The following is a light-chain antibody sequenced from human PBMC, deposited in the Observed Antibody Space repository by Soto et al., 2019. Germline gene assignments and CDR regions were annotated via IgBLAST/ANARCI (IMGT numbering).Light chain of an antibody. CDR1: QYINTR. CDR3: QQYGSSGT. CDR2: QTS. Sequence: IVLSTSRSTGSSFPGARGPLSCRASQYINTRLAWYQHRPGQAPRLLIYQTSIRATGIPDRFSGSGSGTDFTLTISRLEPEDFAVYYCQQYGSSGTFGQGTKV. J-gene: IGKJ1*01. V-gene: IGKV3D-20*01.